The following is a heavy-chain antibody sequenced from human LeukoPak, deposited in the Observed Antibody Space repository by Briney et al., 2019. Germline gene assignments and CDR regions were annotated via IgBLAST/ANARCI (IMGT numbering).Heavy chain of an antibody. J-gene: IGHJ5*02. D-gene: IGHD4-17*01. CDR2: IRGSGDDT. Sequence: PGGSLRLSCAASGFTFSSYAMSWVRQAPGKGLEWVSRIRGSGDDTYYADSVKGRFTIFRDNSKNTVSLQMNSLRAEDTALYYCAKSFNQGSGDHWGWFDPWGQGTLVTVSS. CDR1: GFTFSSYA. V-gene: IGHV3-23*01. CDR3: AKSFNQGSGDHWGWFDP.